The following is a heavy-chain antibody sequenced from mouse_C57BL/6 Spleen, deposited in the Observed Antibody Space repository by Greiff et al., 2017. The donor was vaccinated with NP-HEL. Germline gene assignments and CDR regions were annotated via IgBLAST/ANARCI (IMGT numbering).Heavy chain of an antibody. V-gene: IGHV1-72*01. CDR2: IDPNSGGT. D-gene: IGHD1-1*01. CDR3: ARDPTTDAMDY. J-gene: IGHJ4*01. CDR1: GYTFTSYW. Sequence: QVQLKQPGAELVKPGASVKLSCKASGYTFTSYWMHWVKQRPGRGLEWIGRIDPNSGGTKYNEKFKSKATLTVDKPSSTAYMQLSSLTSEDSAVYYCARDPTTDAMDYWGQGTSVTVSS.